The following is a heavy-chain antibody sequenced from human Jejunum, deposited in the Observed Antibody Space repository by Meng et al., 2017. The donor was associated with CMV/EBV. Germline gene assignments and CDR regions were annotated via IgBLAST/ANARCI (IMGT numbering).Heavy chain of an antibody. V-gene: IGHV4-61*08. CDR3: ARGYSSFDY. J-gene: IGHJ4*02. CDR1: GASVTTDGHF. D-gene: IGHD5-18*01. Sequence: LTCTVAGASVTTDGHFWSWIRQSPGKGLEWIGYISYSATTQYNPSFESRVSILLDTSNSQFSLKLTSVTVADTAVYFCARGYSSFDYWGQGTLVTVSS. CDR2: ISYSATT.